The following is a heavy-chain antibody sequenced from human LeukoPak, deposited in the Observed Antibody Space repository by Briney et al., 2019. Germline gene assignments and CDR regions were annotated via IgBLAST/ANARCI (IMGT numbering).Heavy chain of an antibody. CDR2: IYYTGIT. CDR3: ARYCSTSGTKAFGI. Sequence: PSETLSLTCTVSGDSISSYYWSWIRQPPGKGXXXXXYIYYTGITKYNPSLKSRVTMSEDTSKNQFSLKLTSVTAADTAVYYCARYCSTSGTKAFGIWGQGTMVTVSS. D-gene: IGHD3-10*01. J-gene: IGHJ3*02. CDR1: GDSISSYY. V-gene: IGHV4-59*01.